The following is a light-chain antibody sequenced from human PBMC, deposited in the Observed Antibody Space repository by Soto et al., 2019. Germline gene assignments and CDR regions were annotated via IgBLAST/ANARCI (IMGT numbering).Light chain of an antibody. CDR3: QQYGSSPPYT. V-gene: IGKV3-20*01. J-gene: IGKJ2*01. CDR1: QSVSSSY. CDR2: GAS. Sequence: EIVLTQSPGTLSLSPGERATLSCRASQSVSSSYLAWYQQKPGQAPRLLIYGASSRATGIPDRFSGSGSGTAFPLTISRLEPEDFAVYYCQQYGSSPPYTFGQGTKLEI.